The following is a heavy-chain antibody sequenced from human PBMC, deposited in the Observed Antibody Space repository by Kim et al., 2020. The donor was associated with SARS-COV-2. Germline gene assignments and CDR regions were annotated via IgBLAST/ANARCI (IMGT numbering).Heavy chain of an antibody. CDR3: AKDWYYYDSSGYYFDY. J-gene: IGHJ4*02. CDR2: ITWNSGRI. CDR1: GFTFGDYA. Sequence: GGSLRLSCAASGFTFGDYAMHWVRQAPGKGLEWVSGITWNSGRIGYADSVKGRFTISRDNAKNSLYLQMNSLRAEDTALYYCAKDWYYYDSSGYYFDYWGQGTLVTVSS. V-gene: IGHV3-9*01. D-gene: IGHD3-22*01.